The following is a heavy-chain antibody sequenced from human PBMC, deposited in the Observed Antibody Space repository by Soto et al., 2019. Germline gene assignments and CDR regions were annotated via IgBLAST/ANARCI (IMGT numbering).Heavy chain of an antibody. J-gene: IGHJ6*02. CDR1: GFTFSSYA. Sequence: GGSLRLSCEASGFTFSSYAMSWVRQAPGNGLECVSAISDSGGGTYYADSVKGRFTISRDNSRNTLYLQMNSLSAEDTAVYYCARDRPRDYYYYYGMDVWGQGTTVTVSS. V-gene: IGHV3-23*01. CDR3: ARDRPRDYYYYYGMDV. CDR2: ISDSGGGT.